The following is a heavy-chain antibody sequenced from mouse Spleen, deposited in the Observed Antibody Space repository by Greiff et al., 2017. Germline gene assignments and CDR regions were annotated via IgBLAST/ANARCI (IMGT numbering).Heavy chain of an antibody. CDR3: ARGVITTRGDWYFDV. V-gene: IGHV1-54*01. Sequence: QVQLQQSGAELVRPGTSVKVSCKASGYAFTNYLIEWVKQRPGQGLEWIGVINPGSGGTNYNEKFKGKATLTADKSSSTAYMQLSSLTSENSAVYFCARGVITTRGDWYFDVWGAGTTVTVSS. CDR2: INPGSGGT. D-gene: IGHD2-4*01. CDR1: GYAFTNYL. J-gene: IGHJ1*01.